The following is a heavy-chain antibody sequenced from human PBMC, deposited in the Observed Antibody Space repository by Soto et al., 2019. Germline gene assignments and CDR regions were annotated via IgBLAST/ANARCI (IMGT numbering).Heavy chain of an antibody. V-gene: IGHV1-24*01. J-gene: IGHJ3*02. Sequence: ASVKVSCKVSGYTLTELSMHWVRQAPGKGLEWMGGFDPEDGETIYAQKFQGRVTMTEDTSTDTAYMELSSLRSEDTAVYYCATQARPYDYDSSGHDAFDIWGQGTTVTVSS. D-gene: IGHD3-22*01. CDR1: GYTLTELS. CDR3: ATQARPYDYDSSGHDAFDI. CDR2: FDPEDGET.